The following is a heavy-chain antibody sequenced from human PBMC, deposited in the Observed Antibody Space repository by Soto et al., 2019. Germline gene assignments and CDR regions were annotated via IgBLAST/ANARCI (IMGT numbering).Heavy chain of an antibody. J-gene: IGHJ5*02. D-gene: IGHD1-26*01. CDR3: AIDHTRAGIRGSGSLWLDP. CDR2: INAGSGNT. V-gene: IGHV1-3*01. Sequence: ASVKVSCTASGYTFTSYAMHWVRQAPGQRLEWMGWINAGSGNTKYSQKFQGRVTITRDTSASTAYMELSSLRSEDTAVYYCAIDHTRAGIRGSGSLWLDPWGKGTLGTVPS. CDR1: GYTFTSYA.